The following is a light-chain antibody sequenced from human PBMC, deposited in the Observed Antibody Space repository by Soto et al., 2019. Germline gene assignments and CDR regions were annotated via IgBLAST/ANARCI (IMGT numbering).Light chain of an antibody. J-gene: IGKJ3*01. CDR2: GAS. V-gene: IGKV3-20*01. CDR3: QQYGSSPGVFT. CDR1: QSVSSSY. Sequence: EIVLTQSPGTLSLSPGERATLSCRASQSVSSSYLAWYQQKPGQAPRLLIYGASSRATGIPDRFSGSGSEKAVTLTIRRLEPEDFAVYYCQQYGSSPGVFTFGPGTKVDIK.